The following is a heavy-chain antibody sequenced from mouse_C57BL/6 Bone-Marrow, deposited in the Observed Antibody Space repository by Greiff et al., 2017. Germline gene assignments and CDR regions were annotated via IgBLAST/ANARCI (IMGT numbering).Heavy chain of an antibody. CDR2: IWSGGST. V-gene: IGHV2-2*01. J-gene: IGHJ4*01. CDR3: ARGNWDRPGMDY. CDR1: GFSLTSYG. Sequence: VKVVESGPGLVQPSQSLSITCTVSGFSLTSYGVHWVRQSPGKGLEWLGVIWSGGSTDYNAAFISRLSISKDNSKSQVFFKMNSLQADDTAIYYCARGNWDRPGMDYWGQGTSVTVSS. D-gene: IGHD4-1*01.